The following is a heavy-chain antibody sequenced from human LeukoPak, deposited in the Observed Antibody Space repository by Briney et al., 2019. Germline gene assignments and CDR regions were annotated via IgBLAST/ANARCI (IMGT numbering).Heavy chain of an antibody. CDR2: MHYSGST. CDR1: GGSISGGLYY. J-gene: IGHJ4*02. Sequence: SETLSLTCSVSGGSISGGLYYWSWIRQPPGKGLEWIVSMHYSGSTYYNPSLKSRVTISVDTSKNQYSLRLLSVTAADTSVYYCAKNDRGSPADYWGQGTLVTVSS. V-gene: IGHV4-39*01. CDR3: AKNDRGSPADY. D-gene: IGHD3-16*01.